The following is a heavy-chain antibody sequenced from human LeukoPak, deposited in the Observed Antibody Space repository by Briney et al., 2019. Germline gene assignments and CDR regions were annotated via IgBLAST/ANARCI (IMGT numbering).Heavy chain of an antibody. Sequence: SETLSLTCTVSGGSISSYYRSWIRQPPGKGLEWIGYIYYSGSTNYNPSLKSRVTISVDTSKNQFSLKLSSVTAADTAVYYCARGTYCSSTSCYIDAFDIWGQGTMVTVSS. CDR2: IYYSGST. CDR1: GGSISSYY. J-gene: IGHJ3*02. V-gene: IGHV4-59*08. D-gene: IGHD2-2*02. CDR3: ARGTYCSSTSCYIDAFDI.